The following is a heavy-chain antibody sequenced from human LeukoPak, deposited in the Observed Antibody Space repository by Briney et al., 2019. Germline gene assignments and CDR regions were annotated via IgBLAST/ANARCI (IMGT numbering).Heavy chain of an antibody. D-gene: IGHD6-13*01. Sequence: PSETLSLTCAVSGYSISSGYYWGWIRQPPGKGLEWIGSIYHSGNTYYNPSLKSRVTISVDTSKNQSSLKLSSVTAADTALYYCARERGGEYSSSWYYNWFDPWGQGTLVTVSS. V-gene: IGHV4-38-2*02. J-gene: IGHJ5*02. CDR3: ARERGGEYSSSWYYNWFDP. CDR2: IYHSGNT. CDR1: GYSISSGYY.